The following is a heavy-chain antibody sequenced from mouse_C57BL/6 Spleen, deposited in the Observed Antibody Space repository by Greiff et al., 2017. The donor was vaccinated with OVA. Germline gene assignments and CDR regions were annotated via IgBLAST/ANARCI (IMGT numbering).Heavy chain of an antibody. J-gene: IGHJ3*01. D-gene: IGHD1-1*02. Sequence: EVQLQQSGPELVKPGASVKISCKASGYTFTDYYMNWVKQSHGKSLEWIGDINPNNGGTSYNQKFKGKATLTVDKSSSTAYMELRSLTSEDSAVYYCAKGYGAYWGQGTLVTVSA. CDR2: INPNNGGT. CDR1: GYTFTDYY. CDR3: AKGYGAY. V-gene: IGHV1-26*01.